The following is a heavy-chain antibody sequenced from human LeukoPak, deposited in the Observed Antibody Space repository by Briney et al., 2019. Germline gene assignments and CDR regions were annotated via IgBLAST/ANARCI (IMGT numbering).Heavy chain of an antibody. CDR3: AIFSWGSYVLTDY. CDR2: IYHGGST. D-gene: IGHD3-16*01. J-gene: IGHJ4*02. Sequence: PSETLSLTCVVSGGSISSGGYSWSWIRQPPGTGLEWIGYIYHGGSTYYNPSLKSRISISVDRSKNQFSLKLSSVTAADTAVYYCAIFSWGSYVLTDYWGQGTLVTVSS. V-gene: IGHV4-30-2*01. CDR1: GGSISSGGYS.